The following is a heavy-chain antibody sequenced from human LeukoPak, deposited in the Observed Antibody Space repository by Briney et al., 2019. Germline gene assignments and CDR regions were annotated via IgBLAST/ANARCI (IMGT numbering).Heavy chain of an antibody. Sequence: GGSLRLSCAASRFTLSSYGMSWVRPAPGRGLEWVSGISGSGGSTYYADSVKGRFTISRDNSKNTLYLQVNSLRAEDSAVYYCASPIHDYGVAELWGQGTLVTVSS. CDR2: ISGSGGST. V-gene: IGHV3-23*01. D-gene: IGHD4/OR15-4a*01. J-gene: IGHJ4*02. CDR3: ASPIHDYGVAEL. CDR1: RFTLSSYG.